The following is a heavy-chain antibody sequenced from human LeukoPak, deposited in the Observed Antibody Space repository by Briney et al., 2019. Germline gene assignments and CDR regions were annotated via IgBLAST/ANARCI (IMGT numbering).Heavy chain of an antibody. CDR2: MSGSGGSA. V-gene: IGHV3-23*01. Sequence: GGSLRLSCVASGFTFTNYAMTWVRQAPGKGLEWVSVMSGSGGSAYYADSVRGRFAISRDTPKNTLYLQMNSLRAEDTAVYYCARDSMIAAAGYYNWFDPWGQGTLVTISS. D-gene: IGHD6-13*01. CDR1: GFTFTNYA. CDR3: ARDSMIAAAGYYNWFDP. J-gene: IGHJ5*02.